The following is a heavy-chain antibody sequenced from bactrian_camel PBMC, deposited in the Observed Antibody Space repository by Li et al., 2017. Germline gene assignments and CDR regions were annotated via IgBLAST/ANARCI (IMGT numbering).Heavy chain of an antibody. CDR3: ATEGSWLPPSD. CDR2: ISSGGTT. J-gene: IGHJ4*01. CDR1: GFTVSDYW. Sequence: HVQLVESGGGLVQPGRSLRLSCTASGFTVSDYWMFWVRQAPGKGLEWVSTISSGGTTFYADSVKGRFTISRDNDKKTLYLQLSSLKTEDTAMYYCATEGSWLPPSDWGQGTQVTVSS. V-gene: IGHV3S1*01. D-gene: IGHD2*01.